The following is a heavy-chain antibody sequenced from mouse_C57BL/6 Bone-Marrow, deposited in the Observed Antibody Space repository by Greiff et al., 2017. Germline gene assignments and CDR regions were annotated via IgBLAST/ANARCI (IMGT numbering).Heavy chain of an antibody. D-gene: IGHD1-1*01. Sequence: VQLQQPGAELVKPGASVKLSCKASGYTFTSYWMHWVKQRPGQGLEWIGKIHPNSGSTNYNEKFKSTATLTVDKSSSTAYMQHSSLTSEDSAVXYCARRRIITTVVATDYWGQGTTLTVSS. J-gene: IGHJ2*01. V-gene: IGHV1-64*01. CDR1: GYTFTSYW. CDR3: ARRRIITTVVATDY. CDR2: IHPNSGST.